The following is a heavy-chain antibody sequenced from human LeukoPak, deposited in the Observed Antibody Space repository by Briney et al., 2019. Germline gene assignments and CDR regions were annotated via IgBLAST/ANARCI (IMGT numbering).Heavy chain of an antibody. J-gene: IGHJ4*02. D-gene: IGHD3-10*01. CDR3: ARVQSGFGELLSYDY. CDR1: GFTFSSYR. V-gene: IGHV3-21*01. CDR2: ISRSSSYI. Sequence: GGSLRLSCAASGFTFSSYRMNWVRQAPGKGLEWVSSISRSSSYINYVDSVKGRFTISRDNAKNSLYLQMNSLRAEDTAVYYCARVQSGFGELLSYDYWGQGTLVTVSS.